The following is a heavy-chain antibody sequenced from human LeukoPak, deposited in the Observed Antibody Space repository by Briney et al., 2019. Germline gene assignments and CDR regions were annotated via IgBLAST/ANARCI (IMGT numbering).Heavy chain of an antibody. CDR1: GGTFSSYA. V-gene: IGHV1-69*05. J-gene: IGHJ4*02. Sequence: GASVKVSCKASGGTFSSYAISWVRQAPGQGLEWMGGIIPIFGTANYAQKFQGRVTITTDESTSTAYMELSSLRSEDTAVYYCARDHPRDGYNSYYFDYWGQGTLVTVSS. D-gene: IGHD5-24*01. CDR2: IIPIFGTA. CDR3: ARDHPRDGYNSYYFDY.